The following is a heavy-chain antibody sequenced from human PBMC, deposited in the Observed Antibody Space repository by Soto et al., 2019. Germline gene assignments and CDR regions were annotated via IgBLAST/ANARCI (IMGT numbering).Heavy chain of an antibody. CDR2: IYYSRSA. CDR3: ATLNDDSAYAY. D-gene: IGHD1-1*01. Sequence: QVQLQESGPGLVKPSQTLSLTCTVSGGSISSGGYYWSWIRQLPGRGLEWIGYIYYSRSAYYNPSLKTRVTTSRDTSNNHFSPKLSSVTAADPAVYYCATLNDDSAYAYWGQGTLVTGSS. J-gene: IGHJ4*02. V-gene: IGHV4-31*03. CDR1: GGSISSGGYY.